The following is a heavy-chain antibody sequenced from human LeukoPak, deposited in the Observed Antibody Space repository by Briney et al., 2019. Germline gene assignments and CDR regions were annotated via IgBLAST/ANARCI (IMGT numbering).Heavy chain of an antibody. V-gene: IGHV4-34*01. Sequence: PSETLSLTCAVYAGSFSGYYWSRLRRPPGKGLKWIGELNHSGSTNYNPSLKSRVTISVDTSKNQFSLKLSSVTAADTAVYYCARGGGEVGATPFDYWGEGTLVTVSS. J-gene: IGHJ4*02. CDR3: ARGGGEVGATPFDY. D-gene: IGHD1-26*01. CDR2: LNHSGST. CDR1: AGSFSGYY.